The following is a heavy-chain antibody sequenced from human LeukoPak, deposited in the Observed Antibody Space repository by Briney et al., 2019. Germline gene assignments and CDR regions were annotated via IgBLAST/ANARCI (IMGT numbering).Heavy chain of an antibody. V-gene: IGHV3-21*01. J-gene: IGHJ4*02. D-gene: IGHD5-12*01. CDR1: GFTFSSYS. CDR2: ISSSSSYI. CDR3: ARGLPHSGYEGDY. Sequence: GGSLRLSCAASGFTFSSYSMNWVRQAPGKGLEWVSSISSSSSYIYYADSVKGRFTISRDNAKNSLYLQMNSLRAEDTAVYYCARGLPHSGYEGDYWGQGTLVTVSS.